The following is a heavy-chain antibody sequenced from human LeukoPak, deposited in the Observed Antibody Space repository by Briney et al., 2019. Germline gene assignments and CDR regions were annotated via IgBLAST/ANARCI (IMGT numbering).Heavy chain of an antibody. CDR1: GFTFGDYA. V-gene: IGHV3-49*04. CDR2: IRSKTYGGTT. Sequence: PWGPLLISCSASGFTFGDYAMSWVRQAPGKGLGWVGFIRSKTYGGTTEYAASVKGRFTISRDDSKSIAYLQMNSLKIEDTAVYYCTRERYGSAYYGYWGQGTLVTVSS. D-gene: IGHD3-3*01. J-gene: IGHJ4*02. CDR3: TRERYGSAYYGY.